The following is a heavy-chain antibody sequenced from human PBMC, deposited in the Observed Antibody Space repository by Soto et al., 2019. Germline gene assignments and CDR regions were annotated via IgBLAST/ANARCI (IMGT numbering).Heavy chain of an antibody. J-gene: IGHJ5*02. CDR1: GYTFNNYG. Sequence: QVQLVQSGTEVKKPGASVKVSCKASGYTFNNYGFSWVRQAPGQGLEWVGWIGTHNGDTTYAQSFQGRVTMTIDTSTTPSYMELTSLTFDDTAVYFCARDWRGAEGFDPWGQGTLVIVSS. CDR2: IGTHNGDT. CDR3: ARDWRGAEGFDP. V-gene: IGHV1-18*01. D-gene: IGHD3-3*01.